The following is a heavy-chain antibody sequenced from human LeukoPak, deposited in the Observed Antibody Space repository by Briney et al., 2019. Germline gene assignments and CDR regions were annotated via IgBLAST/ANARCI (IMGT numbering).Heavy chain of an antibody. Sequence: KPSETLSLTCTVSGGSINSSSYYWGWIRQPPGEALEWIGSIYHSGYTYYNPSLKSRVTISVDTSKSQFSLKLNSVSAADTAVYYCARLWSSFDGFDIWGQGTMVTVSS. J-gene: IGHJ3*02. D-gene: IGHD3-3*01. CDR2: IYHSGYT. CDR3: ARLWSSFDGFDI. CDR1: GGSINSSSYY. V-gene: IGHV4-39*01.